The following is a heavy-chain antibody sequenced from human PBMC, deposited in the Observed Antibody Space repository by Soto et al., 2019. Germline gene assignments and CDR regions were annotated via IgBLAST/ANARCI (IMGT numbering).Heavy chain of an antibody. J-gene: IGHJ6*02. Sequence: PGGSLRLSCAASGFTFSSYGMHWVRQAPGKGLEWVAVISYDGSNKYYADSVKGRFTISRDNSKNTLYLQMNSLRAEDTAVYYCAKAPGGLSGMDVWGQGTTVTVSS. D-gene: IGHD3-16*01. CDR1: GFTFSSYG. V-gene: IGHV3-30*18. CDR3: AKAPGGLSGMDV. CDR2: ISYDGSNK.